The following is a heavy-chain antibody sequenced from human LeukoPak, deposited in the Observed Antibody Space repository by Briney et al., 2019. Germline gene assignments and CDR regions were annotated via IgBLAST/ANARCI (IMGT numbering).Heavy chain of an antibody. D-gene: IGHD3-22*01. J-gene: IGHJ3*02. CDR3: ARHSGDDSSGYYYDAFDI. V-gene: IGHV1-69*04. Sequence: GSSVKVSCKASGGTFSSYAISWVRQAPGQGLEWMGRIIPILGIANYAQKFQGRVTITADKSTSTAYMELSSLRSEDTAVYYCARHSGDDSSGYYYDAFDIWGQGTMVTVSS. CDR2: IIPILGIA. CDR1: GGTFSSYA.